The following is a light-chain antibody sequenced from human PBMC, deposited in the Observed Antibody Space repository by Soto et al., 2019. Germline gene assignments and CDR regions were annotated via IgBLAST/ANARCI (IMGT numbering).Light chain of an antibody. V-gene: IGKV1-39*01. J-gene: IGKJ1*01. Sequence: DIQMPQSPSSLSASVGDRVTITCRASQTIASYLKWYQQKPGKAPKLLIFSAYSLYSGVPSRFSGSGSGTDYTLTISSLQPEDVATYYCQQSYSTPRTFGQGTKVEIK. CDR2: SAY. CDR3: QQSYSTPRT. CDR1: QTIASY.